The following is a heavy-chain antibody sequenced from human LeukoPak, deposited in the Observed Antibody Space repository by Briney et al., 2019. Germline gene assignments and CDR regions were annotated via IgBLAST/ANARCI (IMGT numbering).Heavy chain of an antibody. D-gene: IGHD4-11*01. CDR2: INPNSGGT. V-gene: IGHV1-2*02. Sequence: ASVKVSCKASGYTFTGYYMHWVRQAPGQGLEWMGWINPNSGGTNYAQKFQGRVSMTRDTSISTAYMELSRLRSDDTAVYYCARDQRGLQHLDYWGQGTLATVSS. J-gene: IGHJ4*02. CDR3: ARDQRGLQHLDY. CDR1: GYTFTGYY.